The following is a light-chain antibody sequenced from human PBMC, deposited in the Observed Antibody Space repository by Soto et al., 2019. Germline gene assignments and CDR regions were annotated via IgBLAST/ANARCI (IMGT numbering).Light chain of an antibody. Sequence: DIQMTQSPSSLSASVGDRVTITCRATQSLGNFLAWYQQKPGKAPSLLIFDASTLESGVPSRFSGSGSGTEFTLTISSLQPDDFATYYCQHYKSFWWTFGQGTKVEIK. CDR2: DAS. V-gene: IGKV1-5*01. J-gene: IGKJ1*01. CDR1: QSLGNF. CDR3: QHYKSFWWT.